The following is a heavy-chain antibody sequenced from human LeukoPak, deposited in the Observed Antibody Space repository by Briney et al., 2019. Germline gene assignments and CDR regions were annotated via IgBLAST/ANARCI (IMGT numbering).Heavy chain of an antibody. D-gene: IGHD4-17*01. CDR3: ARDSATVTNWFDP. CDR1: GFTFSTYG. J-gene: IGHJ5*02. CDR2: IWFDGSKK. V-gene: IGHV3-33*01. Sequence: PGGSLRLSCAASGFTFSTYGMHWVRQAPGKGLEWVSVIWFDGSKKYYADSVKGRFTISRDNSKNTVYLQMDSLRAEDTAVYYCARDSATVTNWFDPRGQGTLVTVSP.